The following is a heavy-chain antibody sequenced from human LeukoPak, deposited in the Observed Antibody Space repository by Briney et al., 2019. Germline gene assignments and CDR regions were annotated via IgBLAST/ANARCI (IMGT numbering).Heavy chain of an antibody. Sequence: SETLSLTCTVSGGSISSSSYYWGWIRQPPGKGLEWIGSIYYSESTYYNPSLKSRVTISVDTSKNQFSLKLSSVTAADTAVYYCARLGQLPLFALRLYNWFDPWGQGTLVTVSS. CDR2: IYYSEST. V-gene: IGHV4-39*01. D-gene: IGHD1-1*01. CDR3: ARLGQLPLFALRLYNWFDP. J-gene: IGHJ5*02. CDR1: GGSISSSSYY.